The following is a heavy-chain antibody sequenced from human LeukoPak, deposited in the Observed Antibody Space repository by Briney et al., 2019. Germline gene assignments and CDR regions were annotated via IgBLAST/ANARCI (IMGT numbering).Heavy chain of an antibody. D-gene: IGHD3-3*01. CDR2: ISGRGDST. CDR1: GFTFSRYA. J-gene: IGHJ4*02. V-gene: IGHV3-23*01. Sequence: GGSLRLSCAASGFTFSRYAMNWVRQAPGKGLEWVSAISGRGDSTFYAESVKGRFTISRDNSKNTLSLQMNSLKVGDTAVYYCATDPPFFWSDDDYFGAWGQGTLVTVSS. CDR3: ATDPPFFWSDDDYFGA.